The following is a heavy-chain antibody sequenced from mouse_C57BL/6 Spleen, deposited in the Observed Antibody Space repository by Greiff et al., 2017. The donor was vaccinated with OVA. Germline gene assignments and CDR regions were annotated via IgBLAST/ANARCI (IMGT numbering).Heavy chain of an antibody. D-gene: IGHD2-4*01. CDR3: ARAPYYDYDYYYAMDY. V-gene: IGHV5-16*01. CDR1: GFTFSDYY. CDR2: INYDGSST. J-gene: IGHJ4*01. Sequence: VESEGGLVQPGSSMKLSCTASGFTFSDYYMAWVRQVPEKGLEWVANINYDGSSTYYLDSLKSRFIISRDNAKNILYLQMSSLKSEDTATYYCARAPYYDYDYYYAMDYWGQGTSVTVSS.